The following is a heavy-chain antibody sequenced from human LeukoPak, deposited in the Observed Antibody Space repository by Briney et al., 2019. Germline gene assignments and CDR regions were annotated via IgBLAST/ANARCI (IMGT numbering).Heavy chain of an antibody. J-gene: IGHJ6*03. CDR3: AKAPRADYYYYMDV. Sequence: GGSLRLSCAASGFTFSSYWMSWVRQAPGKGLEWVANIKQDGSEKYYVDSVKGRFTISRDNAKNSLYLQMNSLRAEDTAVYYCAKAPRADYYYYMDVWGKGTTVTVSS. CDR2: IKQDGSEK. V-gene: IGHV3-7*01. CDR1: GFTFSSYW.